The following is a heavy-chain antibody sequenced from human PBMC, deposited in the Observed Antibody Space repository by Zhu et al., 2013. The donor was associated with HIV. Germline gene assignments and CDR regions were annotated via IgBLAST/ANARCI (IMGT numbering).Heavy chain of an antibody. V-gene: IGHV1-46*03. CDR2: INPSGGST. CDR1: GYTFTSYY. D-gene: IGHD3-22*01. CDR3: ARDSTSRVYYDSSGYLFDP. Sequence: QVQLVQSGAEVKKPGASVKVSCKASGYTFTSYYMHWVRQAPGQGLEWMGIINPSGGSTSYAQKFQGRVTMTRDTSTSTVYMELSSLRSEDTAVYYCARDSTSRVYYDSSGYLFDPWGQGTLVTVSS. J-gene: IGHJ5*02.